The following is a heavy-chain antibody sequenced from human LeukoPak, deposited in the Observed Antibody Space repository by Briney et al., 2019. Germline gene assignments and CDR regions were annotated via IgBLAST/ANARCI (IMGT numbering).Heavy chain of an antibody. CDR3: ARSYDSSGYSFDY. CDR2: ISSSSYT. V-gene: IGHV3-11*03. CDR1: GFXFSDYY. Sequence: GGSLRLSCAASGFXFSDYYISWIRQAPGKGLEWVSYISSSSYTNYADSVKGRFTISRDNAKNSLYLQMNSLRAEDTAVYYCARSYDSSGYSFDYWGQGTLVTVSS. D-gene: IGHD3-22*01. J-gene: IGHJ4*02.